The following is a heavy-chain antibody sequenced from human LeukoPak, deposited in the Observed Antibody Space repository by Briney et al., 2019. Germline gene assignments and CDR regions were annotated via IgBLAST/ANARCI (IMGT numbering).Heavy chain of an antibody. CDR1: GGTFSSYA. CDR2: IIPIFGTA. Sequence: GSSVKVSRKASGGTFSSYAISWVRQAPGQGLEWMGGIIPIFGTANYAQKFQGRVTITTDESTSTAYMELSSLRSEDTAVYYCARSFTAAVYNWFDPWGQGTLVTVSS. CDR3: ARSFTAAVYNWFDP. J-gene: IGHJ5*02. V-gene: IGHV1-69*05. D-gene: IGHD6-13*01.